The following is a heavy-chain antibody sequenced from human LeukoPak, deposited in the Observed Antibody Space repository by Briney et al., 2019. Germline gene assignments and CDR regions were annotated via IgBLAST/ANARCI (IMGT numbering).Heavy chain of an antibody. V-gene: IGHV4-39*07. Sequence: PSETLSLTCTVSGGSVSTSDYYWGWICQSPVKGLEWIGDVFYTGKTNYNPSLRGRATISTDTSKNQFSLKLTYVTAADSAVYYCARVFDSWGQGTLVTVSS. CDR1: GGSVSTSDYY. CDR3: ARVFDS. J-gene: IGHJ4*02. CDR2: VFYTGKT.